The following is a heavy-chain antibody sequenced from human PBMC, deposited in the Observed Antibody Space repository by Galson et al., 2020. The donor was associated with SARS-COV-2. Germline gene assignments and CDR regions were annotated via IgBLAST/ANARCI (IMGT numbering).Heavy chain of an antibody. CDR1: GYTLTELS. CDR3: ATAPPFGELPVYYCSAP. D-gene: IGHD3-10*01. J-gene: IGHJ5*02. V-gene: IGHV1-24*01. CDR2: FDPEDGET. Sequence: ASVKVSCKVSGYTLTELSMHWVRQAPGKGLEWMGGFDPEDGETIYAQKFQGRVTMTEDTSTDTAYMELSSLSTEDTAVYYCATAPPFGELPVYYCSAPWGQRTQDTVAS.